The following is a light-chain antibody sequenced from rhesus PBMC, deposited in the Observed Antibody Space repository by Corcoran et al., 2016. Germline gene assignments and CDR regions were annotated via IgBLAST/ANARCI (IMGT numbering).Light chain of an antibody. CDR1: QVISTY. CDR2: YAT. V-gene: IGKV1-25*01. J-gene: IGKJ2*01. CDR3: RQYDNFPCS. Sequence: DIQMTQSPSSVSASVGDRVTITCRASQVISTYLAWYQQKPGKAPKLLLYYATALQTGVPSRFSGSGSGTDFTLIIGSLQPEDFATYYCRQYDNFPCSFGQGTKVEIK.